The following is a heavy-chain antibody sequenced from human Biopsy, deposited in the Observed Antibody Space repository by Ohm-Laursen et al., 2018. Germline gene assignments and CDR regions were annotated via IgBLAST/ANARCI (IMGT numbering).Heavy chain of an antibody. J-gene: IGHJ2*01. CDR1: GASVKTSGYF. D-gene: IGHD3-9*01. Sequence: PSQTLSLTYSVSGASVKTSGYFWAWIRQRPGKGLEWIGYISYNERTHYNPSLTSRLAISFDTSNNRISLQLRSVSVADTAVYYCVREPKTGTAEAWYFDLWGRGSPVTVPS. CDR3: VREPKTGTAEAWYFDL. V-gene: IGHV4-31*03. CDR2: ISYNERT.